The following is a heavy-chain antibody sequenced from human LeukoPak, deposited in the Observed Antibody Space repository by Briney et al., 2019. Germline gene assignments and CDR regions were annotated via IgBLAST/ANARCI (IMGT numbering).Heavy chain of an antibody. Sequence: GRSLRLSCAASGFTFDDYAMHWVRQAPGKGLEWVSGVSWNSGTIGYADSVKGRFTISRDNAKNSLYLQMNSLRAEDTAFYYCAKDSTWEPHVAFDIWGQGTMVSVSS. V-gene: IGHV3-9*01. CDR2: VSWNSGTI. D-gene: IGHD1-14*01. CDR1: GFTFDDYA. J-gene: IGHJ3*02. CDR3: AKDSTWEPHVAFDI.